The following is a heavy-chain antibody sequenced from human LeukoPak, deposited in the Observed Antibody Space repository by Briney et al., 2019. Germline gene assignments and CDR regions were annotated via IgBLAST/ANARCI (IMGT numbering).Heavy chain of an antibody. CDR2: IIPIFGTA. CDR3: ARDGSSGWSYDAFDI. D-gene: IGHD6-19*01. CDR1: GGTFISYA. Sequence: SVKVSCKASGGTFISYAISWVRQAPGQGLEWMGGIIPIFGTANYAQKFQGRVTITADESTSTAYMELCSLRSEDTAVYYCARDGSSGWSYDAFDIWGQGTMVTVSS. V-gene: IGHV1-69*13. J-gene: IGHJ3*02.